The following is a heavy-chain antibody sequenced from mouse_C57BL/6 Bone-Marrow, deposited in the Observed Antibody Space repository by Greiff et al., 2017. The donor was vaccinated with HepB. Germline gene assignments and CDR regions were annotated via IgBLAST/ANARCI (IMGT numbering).Heavy chain of an antibody. D-gene: IGHD1-1*01. CDR3: GRHITTGVEYFDV. Sequence: EVKLMESGGGLVQPGGSLKLSCAASGFTFSDYYMYWVRQTPEKRLEWVAYISNGGGSTYYPDTVKGRFTISRDNAKNTLYMQMSRLKSEDTAMYYCGRHITTGVEYFDVWGTGTTVTVSS. CDR2: ISNGGGST. V-gene: IGHV5-12*01. J-gene: IGHJ1*03. CDR1: GFTFSDYY.